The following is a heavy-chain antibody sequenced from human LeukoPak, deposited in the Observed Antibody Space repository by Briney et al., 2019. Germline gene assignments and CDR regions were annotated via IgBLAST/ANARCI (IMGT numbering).Heavy chain of an antibody. Sequence: SQTLSLTCTVSGGSISSGSYYWSWIRQPAGKGLEWIGHIYTSGSTNYNPSLKSRVTISVDTSKNQFSLKLSSVTAADTAVYYCARDAAYYYDSSGLFDYWGQGTLVTVSS. CDR1: GGSISSGSYY. V-gene: IGHV4-61*09. CDR3: ARDAAYYYDSSGLFDY. D-gene: IGHD3-22*01. CDR2: IYTSGST. J-gene: IGHJ4*02.